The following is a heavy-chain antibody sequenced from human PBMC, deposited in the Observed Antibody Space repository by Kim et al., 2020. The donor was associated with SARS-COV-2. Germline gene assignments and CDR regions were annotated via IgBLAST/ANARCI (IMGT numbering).Heavy chain of an antibody. J-gene: IGHJ4*02. Sequence: VKGRITISRDNSKNTLYLQMNSLRAEDTAVYYCARPRYYYDSSGYYPLDYWGQGTLVTVSS. CDR3: ARPRYYYDSSGYYPLDY. D-gene: IGHD3-22*01. V-gene: IGHV3-30*01.